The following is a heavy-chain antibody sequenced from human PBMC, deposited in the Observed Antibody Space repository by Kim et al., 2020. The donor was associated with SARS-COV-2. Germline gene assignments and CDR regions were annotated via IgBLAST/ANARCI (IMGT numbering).Heavy chain of an antibody. D-gene: IGHD3-22*01. CDR2: IYYSGST. J-gene: IGHJ4*02. CDR1: GGSISSSSYY. V-gene: IGHV4-39*01. CDR3: ARHNYDSSGYYSDY. Sequence: SETLSLTCTVSGGSISSSSYYWGWIRQPPGKGLEWIGSIYYSGSTYYNPSLKSRVTISVDTSKNQFSLKLSSVTAADTAVYYCARHNYDSSGYYSDYWGQGTLVTVSS.